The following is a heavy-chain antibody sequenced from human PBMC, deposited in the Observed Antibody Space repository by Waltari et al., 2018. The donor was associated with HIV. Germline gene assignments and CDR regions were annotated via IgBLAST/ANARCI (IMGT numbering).Heavy chain of an antibody. CDR1: GFTFRNYW. CDR3: ARDEISYFDY. J-gene: IGHJ4*02. Sequence: EVQLVESGGGLVQPGGSLRLSCAASGFTFRNYWMSWVRQAPGKGLEWVANIKRDGSEKHYVDSVKGRFTVSRDNAKNSLYLQINSLRAEDTAVYYCARDEISYFDYWGQGTLVTVSS. V-gene: IGHV3-7*01. D-gene: IGHD3-3*02. CDR2: IKRDGSEK.